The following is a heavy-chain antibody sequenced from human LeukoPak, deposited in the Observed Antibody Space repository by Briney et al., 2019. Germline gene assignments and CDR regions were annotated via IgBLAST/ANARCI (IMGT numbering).Heavy chain of an antibody. J-gene: IGHJ6*02. D-gene: IGHD3-10*01. V-gene: IGHV4-4*07. CDR3: AGLITMVRGVIISYGMDV. CDR1: GGSISSYY. CDR2: IYTSGST. Sequence: SETLSLTCTVSGGSISSYYWSWIRQPAGKGLEWIGRIYTSGSTNYNPSLKSRVTMSVDTSQNQFSLKLSSVTAADTAVYYCAGLITMVRGVIISYGMDVWGQGTTVTVSS.